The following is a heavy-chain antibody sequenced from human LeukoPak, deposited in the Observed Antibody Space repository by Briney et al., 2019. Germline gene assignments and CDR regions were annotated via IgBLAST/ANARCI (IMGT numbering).Heavy chain of an antibody. D-gene: IGHD3-10*01. J-gene: IGHJ4*02. V-gene: IGHV3-64*01. CDR1: GFTFSSYA. CDR2: IRSNGGST. Sequence: GGSLRLSCAASGFTFSSYAMHWVRQAPGGGLEYVSPIRSNGGSTYYANSVKGRFTISRDNSKNTLYLQMGSLRAEDMAVYYCARGYAGFGELLLSFDYWGQGTLVTVSS. CDR3: ARGYAGFGELLLSFDY.